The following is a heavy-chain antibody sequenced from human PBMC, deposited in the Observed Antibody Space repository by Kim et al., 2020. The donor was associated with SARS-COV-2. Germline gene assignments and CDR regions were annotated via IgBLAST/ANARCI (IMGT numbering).Heavy chain of an antibody. Sequence: SETLSLTCTVSGGSISSGDYYWSWIRQPPGKGLEWIGYIYYSGSTYYNPSLKSRVTISVDTSKNQFSLKLSSVTAADTAVYYCARGHARGIAAGIDYWGQGTLVTVSS. V-gene: IGHV4-30-4*01. D-gene: IGHD6-13*01. CDR1: GGSISSGDYY. CDR2: IYYSGST. CDR3: ARGHARGIAAGIDY. J-gene: IGHJ4*02.